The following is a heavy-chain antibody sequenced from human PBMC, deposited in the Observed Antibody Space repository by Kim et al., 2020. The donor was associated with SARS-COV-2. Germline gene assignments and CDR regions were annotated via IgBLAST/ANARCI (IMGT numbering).Heavy chain of an antibody. CDR1: GDTFSSYA. V-gene: IGHV1-69*13. CDR2: IIPIFGTA. J-gene: IGHJ6*02. D-gene: IGHD3-10*01. Sequence: SVKVSCKASGDTFSSYAISWVRQAPGQGLEWMGGIIPIFGTANYAQKFQGRVTITADESTSTAYMELSSLRSEDTAVYYCARCYWGNPGSSHYYGMDVWGQGPTVTVS. CDR3: ARCYWGNPGSSHYYGMDV.